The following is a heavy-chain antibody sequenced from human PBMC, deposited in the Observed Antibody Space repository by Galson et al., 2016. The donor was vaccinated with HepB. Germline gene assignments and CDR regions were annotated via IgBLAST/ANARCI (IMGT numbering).Heavy chain of an antibody. J-gene: IGHJ2*01. Sequence: SVKVSCKASGGTFSSYSVSWVRQAPGQGLEWMGGIFPMFGTTNYTQKFQGRVTITADESTGTAFMELSNLRSEDTAVYHCARGWEMATTIYFDLWGRGTLVTVSS. CDR2: IFPMFGTT. CDR3: ARGWEMATTIYFDL. D-gene: IGHD5-24*01. V-gene: IGHV1-69*13. CDR1: GGTFSSYS.